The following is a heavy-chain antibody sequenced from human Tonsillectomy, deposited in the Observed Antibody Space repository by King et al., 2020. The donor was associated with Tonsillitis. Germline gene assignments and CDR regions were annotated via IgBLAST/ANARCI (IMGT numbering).Heavy chain of an antibody. CDR3: ARDSRGQRVDAFDI. J-gene: IGHJ3*02. V-gene: IGHV3-7*03. D-gene: IGHD6-13*01. CDR1: GFTFGSYW. Sequence: VQLVESGGGLVQPGGSLRLSCATFGFTFGSYWMSWVRQAPGKGLEWVANIREDGSEKYFVDSVRGRFTISRDNAKNSLYLQMNSLRAEDTAIYYCARDSRGQRVDAFDIWGQGTMVTVSS. CDR2: IREDGSEK.